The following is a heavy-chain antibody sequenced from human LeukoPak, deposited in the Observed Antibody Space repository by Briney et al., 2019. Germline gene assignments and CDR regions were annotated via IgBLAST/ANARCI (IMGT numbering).Heavy chain of an antibody. Sequence: YPSETLSLTCTVSGDSISSYYWSWIRQPPGKGLEWIGYIYYSGRTNYNPSLKSRVTISVDTSKNQFSLKLSSVTAADTAVYYCARGIVVVPAAYNWFDPWGQGTLVTVSS. J-gene: IGHJ5*02. CDR2: IYYSGRT. CDR3: ARGIVVVPAAYNWFDP. D-gene: IGHD2-2*01. CDR1: GDSISSYY. V-gene: IGHV4-59*01.